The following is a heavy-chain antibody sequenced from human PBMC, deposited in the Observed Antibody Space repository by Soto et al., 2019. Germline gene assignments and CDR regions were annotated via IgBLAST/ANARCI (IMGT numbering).Heavy chain of an antibody. J-gene: IGHJ4*02. CDR1: GFTFTTYW. V-gene: IGHV3-7*03. CDR2: IRQDGGAQ. Sequence: LRLSCVASGFTFTTYWMSWVRQAPGKGLQWVANIRQDGGAQYYVDSVKGRFTISRDNAKNSVYLQMDSLRVEDTAVYYCVRGGHGSGSYLGYSWGQGILVTVSS. D-gene: IGHD3-10*01. CDR3: VRGGHGSGSYLGYS.